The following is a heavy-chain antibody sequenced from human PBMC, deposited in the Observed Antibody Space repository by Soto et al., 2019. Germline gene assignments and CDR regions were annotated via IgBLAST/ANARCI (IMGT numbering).Heavy chain of an antibody. V-gene: IGHV1-18*01. Sequence: QVQLVQSGAEVKKPGASVKVSGKASGYTFTSYGISWVRQAPGQGLEWMGWISAYNGNTNYAQKLQCSVTMTTDTSTSTAYMELRSLRSDDTAVYYCARESIAAAGGDSFDPWGQGTLVTVSS. D-gene: IGHD6-13*01. CDR2: ISAYNGNT. CDR1: GYTFTSYG. CDR3: ARESIAAAGGDSFDP. J-gene: IGHJ5*02.